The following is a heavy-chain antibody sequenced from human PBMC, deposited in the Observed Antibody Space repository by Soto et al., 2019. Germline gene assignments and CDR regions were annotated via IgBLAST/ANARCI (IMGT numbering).Heavy chain of an antibody. CDR1: GYTFTSYD. J-gene: IGHJ6*02. Sequence: SVKVSCKASGYTFTSYDINWVRQATGQGLEWMGWMNPNSGNTGYAQKFQGRVTMTRNTSISTAYMELSSLRSEDTAVYYCARGLMSMSYYYYYGMDVWGQGTTVTVSS. D-gene: IGHD2-8*01. CDR3: ARGLMSMSYYYYYGMDV. V-gene: IGHV1-8*01. CDR2: MNPNSGNT.